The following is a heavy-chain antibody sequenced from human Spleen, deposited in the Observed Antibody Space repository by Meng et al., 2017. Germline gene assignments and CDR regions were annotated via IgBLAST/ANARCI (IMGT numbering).Heavy chain of an antibody. J-gene: IGHJ4*02. D-gene: IGHD4-11*01. CDR1: GGSFSDYY. V-gene: IGHV4-34*01. CDR3: ARGPTTMAHDFDY. Sequence: QVHPPQWGAGLLKPSETLSLTCVVSGGSFSDYYWSWIRQPPGKGLEWIGEINHSGSTNYNPSLESRATISVDTSQNNLSLKLSSVTAADSAVYYCARGPTTMAHDFDYWGQGTLVTVSS. CDR2: INHSGST.